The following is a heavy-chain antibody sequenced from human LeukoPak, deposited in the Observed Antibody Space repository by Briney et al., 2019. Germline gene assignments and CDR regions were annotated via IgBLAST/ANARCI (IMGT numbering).Heavy chain of an antibody. CDR1: GFTFSSYA. CDR2: ISSSSSYI. Sequence: GGSLRLSCAASGFTFSSYAMSWVRQAPGKGLEWVSSISSSSSYIYYADSVKGRFTISRDNAKNSLYLQMNSLRADDSAVYYCARGSVGATYHYYGMDVWGQGTTVTVSS. D-gene: IGHD1-26*01. J-gene: IGHJ6*02. V-gene: IGHV3-21*01. CDR3: ARGSVGATYHYYGMDV.